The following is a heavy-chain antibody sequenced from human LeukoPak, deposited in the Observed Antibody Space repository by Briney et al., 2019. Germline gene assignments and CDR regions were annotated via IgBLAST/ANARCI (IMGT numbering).Heavy chain of an antibody. V-gene: IGHV3-11*04. CDR2: ISSSGDTI. D-gene: IGHD2-2*01. CDR3: ARDGCSSTSCYADY. J-gene: IGHJ4*02. CDR1: GFTFRNYY. Sequence: PGGSLRLSCAASGFTFRNYYMSWIRQAPGKGLGWVSSISSSGDTIYYADSVKGRFTISRDNDKNSLYLQMNSLRAEDTAVYYCARDGCSSTSCYADYWGQGTLVTVSS.